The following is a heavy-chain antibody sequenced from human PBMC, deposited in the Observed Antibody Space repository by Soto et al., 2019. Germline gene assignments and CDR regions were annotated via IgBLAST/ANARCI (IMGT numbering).Heavy chain of an antibody. V-gene: IGHV1-69*12. CDR1: GGTLSSYA. Sequence: QVQLVQSGAEVKKPGSSVKVSCKASGGTLSSYANSWVRQAPGQWLEWMGGIIPIFGTANYAQKFQGRVTITADESTSTAYMELSSLRSEDTAVYYCAERAAMDVGRFDYWGQGTLVTVSS. CDR3: AERAAMDVGRFDY. J-gene: IGHJ4*02. CDR2: IIPIFGTA. D-gene: IGHD5-18*01.